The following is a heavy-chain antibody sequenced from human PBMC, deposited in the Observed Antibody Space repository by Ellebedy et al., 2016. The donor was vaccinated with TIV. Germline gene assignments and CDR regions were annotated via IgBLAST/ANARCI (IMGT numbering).Heavy chain of an antibody. Sequence: GESLKISCAASRFSFSSYWMSWVRQAPGKGLEWVANINQGGSEKYYVDSVKGRFTISRDNAKNSLYLQMNSLRAEDAAVYYCATDGSYGDYRSPSHAFVIWGQGTMVTVSS. J-gene: IGHJ3*02. D-gene: IGHD4-17*01. CDR1: RFSFSSYW. V-gene: IGHV3-7*01. CDR2: INQGGSEK. CDR3: ATDGSYGDYRSPSHAFVI.